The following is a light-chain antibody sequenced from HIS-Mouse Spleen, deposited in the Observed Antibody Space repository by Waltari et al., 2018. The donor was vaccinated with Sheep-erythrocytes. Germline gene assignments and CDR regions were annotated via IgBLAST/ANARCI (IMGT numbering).Light chain of an antibody. CDR1: SSDVGRYNL. Sequence: QSALTQPASVSGSPGQSLTISCTGTSSDVGRYNLVSWYQQHPVKAPKLMLYEGSKRTSGVSNRVAGSKSGNTASLTISGLQAEDEADYYCCSYAGSSTPWVFGGGTKLTVL. V-gene: IGLV2-23*01. J-gene: IGLJ3*02. CDR3: CSYAGSSTPWV. CDR2: EGS.